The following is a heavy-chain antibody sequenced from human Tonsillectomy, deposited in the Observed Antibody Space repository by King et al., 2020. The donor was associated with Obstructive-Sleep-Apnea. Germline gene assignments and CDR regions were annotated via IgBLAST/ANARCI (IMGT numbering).Heavy chain of an antibody. V-gene: IGHV3-9*01. CDR1: GFTFDDYA. CDR3: AKVEVSGSYYSAQYFQH. CDR2: ISWNSNSI. Sequence: VQLVESGGGLVQPGRSLRLSCAASGFTFDDYAMHWVLHSPGKGLEWVSGISWNSNSIGYADSVKGRFTNSREHAKNSLYLQMNSLRAEDTALYYCAKVEVSGSYYSAQYFQHWGQGTLVTVSS. D-gene: IGHD3-10*01. J-gene: IGHJ1*01.